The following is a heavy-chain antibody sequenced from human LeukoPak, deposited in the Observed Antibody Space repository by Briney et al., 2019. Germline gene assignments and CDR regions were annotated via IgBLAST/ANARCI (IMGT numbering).Heavy chain of an antibody. V-gene: IGHV1-69*05. J-gene: IGHJ4*02. CDR1: GGTFSSYA. CDR3: ARDLNSKYSSSPSLDY. D-gene: IGHD6-6*01. CDR2: IIPIFGTA. Sequence: SVKVSCKASGGTFSSYAISWVRQAPGQGLEWMGGIIPIFGTANYAQKFQGRVTITTDESTSTAYMELRSLRSDDTAVYYCARDLNSKYSSSPSLDYWGQGTLVTVSS.